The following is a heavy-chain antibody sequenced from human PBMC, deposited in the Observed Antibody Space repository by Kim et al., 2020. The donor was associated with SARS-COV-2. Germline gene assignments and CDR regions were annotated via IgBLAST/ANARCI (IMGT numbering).Heavy chain of an antibody. V-gene: IGHV3-20*04. CDR3: ARDLGYSSSWYGLDY. Sequence: GGSLRLSCAASGFTFDDYGMSWVRQAPGKGLEWVSGINWNGGSTGYADSVKGRFTISRDNAKNSLYLQMNSLRAEDTALYYCARDLGYSSSWYGLDYWGQGTLVTVSS. CDR1: GFTFDDYG. D-gene: IGHD6-13*01. J-gene: IGHJ4*02. CDR2: INWNGGST.